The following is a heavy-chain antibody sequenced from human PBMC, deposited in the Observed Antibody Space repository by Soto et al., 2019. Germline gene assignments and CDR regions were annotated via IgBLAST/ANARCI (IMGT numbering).Heavy chain of an antibody. V-gene: IGHV3-48*02. Sequence: EVQLVESGGGLIQPGGSLRVSCAASGFPFRTYAMNWVRQAPGKGLDWVSYINHHSDTIYYADSVKGRFTISTDNAKNSLYLQLNSLRDDDTAVYYCVRDRGYTGYDLEYWGQGTLVTVSS. CDR3: VRDRGYTGYDLEY. D-gene: IGHD5-12*01. J-gene: IGHJ4*02. CDR1: GFPFRTYA. CDR2: INHHSDTI.